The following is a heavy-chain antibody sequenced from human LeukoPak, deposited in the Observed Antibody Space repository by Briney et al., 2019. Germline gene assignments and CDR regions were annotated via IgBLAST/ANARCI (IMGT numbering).Heavy chain of an antibody. J-gene: IGHJ4*02. V-gene: IGHV3-30*18. Sequence: GGSLRLSCAASGFTFSSYGMHWVRQAPGKGLEWVAVISYDGSNKYYADSVKGRFTISRDNSKNTLYLQMNSLRAEDTAVYYCAKDPLCYWGQGTLVTVAS. CDR2: ISYDGSNK. CDR3: AKDPLCY. CDR1: GFTFSSYG.